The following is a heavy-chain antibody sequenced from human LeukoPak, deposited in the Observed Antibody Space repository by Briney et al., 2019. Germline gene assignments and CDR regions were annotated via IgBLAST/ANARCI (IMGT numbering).Heavy chain of an antibody. V-gene: IGHV3-43*02. Sequence: GGSLRLSCAASGFTFDDYAMHWVRQAPGKGLEWVSLISGDGGSTYYADSVKGRFTISRDNSRNSLYLQMNSLRTEDTALYYCVKDITRRPAAGPDYWGQGTLVTVSS. CDR2: ISGDGGST. CDR3: VKDITRRPAAGPDY. CDR1: GFTFDDYA. J-gene: IGHJ4*02. D-gene: IGHD6-13*01.